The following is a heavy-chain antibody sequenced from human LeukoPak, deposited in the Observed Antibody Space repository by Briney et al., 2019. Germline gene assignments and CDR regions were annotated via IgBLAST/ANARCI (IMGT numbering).Heavy chain of an antibody. J-gene: IGHJ6*03. Sequence: PGGTLRLSCAASGFTFSFYGMSWVRQAPGKGLEWVSGISGNGISTKYADSVKGRFTCSRDNSKNTLYLQMNSLRAEDTAVYYCAKDPMVRGVKAAPYYMDVWGKGTTVTVSS. CDR3: AKDPMVRGVKAAPYYMDV. CDR2: ISGNGIST. CDR1: GFTFSFYG. D-gene: IGHD3-10*01. V-gene: IGHV3-23*01.